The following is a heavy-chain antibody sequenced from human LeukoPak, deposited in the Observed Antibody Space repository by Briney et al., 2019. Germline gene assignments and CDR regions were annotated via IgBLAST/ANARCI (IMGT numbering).Heavy chain of an antibody. J-gene: IGHJ4*02. CDR1: GGSFSGYY. CDR3: ARIRRPLRGYFDH. D-gene: IGHD3-16*01. V-gene: IGHV4-34*01. CDR2: INQIGNT. Sequence: SETLALTCYLYGGSFSGYYWSWLRQSPGKGLEWIGEINQIGNTNYIPSLKSRLTISIDTSNNQFSLNLTSVTAADTGVYYCARIRRPLRGYFDHWGQGTLVT.